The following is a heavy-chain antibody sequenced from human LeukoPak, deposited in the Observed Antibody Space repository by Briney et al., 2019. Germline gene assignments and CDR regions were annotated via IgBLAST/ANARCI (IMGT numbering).Heavy chain of an antibody. CDR3: ARSRAETVPVWGSYRHHDAFDI. V-gene: IGHV5-51*01. D-gene: IGHD3-16*02. CDR1: GYRFTSYW. J-gene: IGHJ3*02. CDR2: IYPGDSDT. Sequence: GESLKISCKGSGYRFTSYWIGWVRQMPGKGLEWMGIIYPGDSDTTYKPSFQGQVTISADKSISTAYLQWSSLKASDTAMYYCARSRAETVPVWGSYRHHDAFDIWGQGTMVTVSS.